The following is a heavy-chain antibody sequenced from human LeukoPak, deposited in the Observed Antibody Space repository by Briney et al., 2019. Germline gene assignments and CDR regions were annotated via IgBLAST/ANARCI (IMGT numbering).Heavy chain of an antibody. CDR1: GFTFSSYG. V-gene: IGHV3-30*02. Sequence: PGGSLRLSCAASGFTFSSYGIHWVRQAPGKGLEWVAFIRNDGTTKHYTDSVKGRFTISRDNSKNTLYLQMNSLRAEDTAVYYCAKDQPDVGATAWFFDYWGQGTLVTVSS. CDR3: AKDQPDVGATAWFFDY. D-gene: IGHD1-26*01. CDR2: IRNDGTTK. J-gene: IGHJ4*02.